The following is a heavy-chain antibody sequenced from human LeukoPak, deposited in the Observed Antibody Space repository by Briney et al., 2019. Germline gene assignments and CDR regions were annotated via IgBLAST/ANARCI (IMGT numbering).Heavy chain of an antibody. CDR2: IYYSGST. J-gene: IGHJ5*02. V-gene: IGHV4-39*01. Sequence: SETLSLTCTVSGGSISSSSYYWGWIRQPPGKGLEWIGSIYYSGSTYNNPSLKSRVTISVHTSKNQFSPKLSSVTAADTAVYYCASKQWLVRDWFDPWGQGTLVTVSS. D-gene: IGHD6-19*01. CDR1: GGSISSSSYY. CDR3: ASKQWLVRDWFDP.